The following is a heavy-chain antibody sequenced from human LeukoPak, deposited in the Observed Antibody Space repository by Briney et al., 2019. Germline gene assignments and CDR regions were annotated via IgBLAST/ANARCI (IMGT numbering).Heavy chain of an antibody. CDR2: IYTSGST. Sequence: SETLSLTCTVSGDSISSYCWSWIRQPAGKGLEWIGRIYTSGSTNYNPSLKSRVTMSVDTSKNQFSLKLSSVTAADTATYYCARDLGSRWYGWFDPWGQGTLVTVSS. CDR3: ARDLGSRWYGWFDP. J-gene: IGHJ5*02. CDR1: GDSISSYC. D-gene: IGHD6-13*01. V-gene: IGHV4-4*07.